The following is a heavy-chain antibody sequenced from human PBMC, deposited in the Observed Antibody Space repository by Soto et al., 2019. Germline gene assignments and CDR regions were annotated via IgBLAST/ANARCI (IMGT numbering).Heavy chain of an antibody. CDR3: ARRFPGTGRYFDY. D-gene: IGHD1-1*01. CDR2: INQSGST. Sequence: QVQLQQWGAGLLKPSETLSLSCAVYGASFSGYYWNWIRQPPGKGLEWIGEINQSGSTNYSPSLKTRVTISVDTSKKQFSLRVSSVTAADTAVYYCARRFPGTGRYFDYWGQGTLVTVSS. J-gene: IGHJ4*02. V-gene: IGHV4-34*02. CDR1: GASFSGYY.